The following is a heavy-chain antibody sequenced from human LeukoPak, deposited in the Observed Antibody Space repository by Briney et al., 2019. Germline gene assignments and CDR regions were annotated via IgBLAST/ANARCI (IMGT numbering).Heavy chain of an antibody. CDR3: ATRGLYGSGSVH. D-gene: IGHD3-10*01. CDR2: IYYSGTT. J-gene: IGHJ4*02. Sequence: SETLSLTCIVSGGSISSIPYYWGWIRQPPGKGLDWIGNIYYSGTTYYNPSLKSRVAISVDTSKNQFSLKVTSVTAADTAVYHCATRGLYGSGSVHWGQGTLVTVSS. V-gene: IGHV4-39*01. CDR1: GGSISSIPYY.